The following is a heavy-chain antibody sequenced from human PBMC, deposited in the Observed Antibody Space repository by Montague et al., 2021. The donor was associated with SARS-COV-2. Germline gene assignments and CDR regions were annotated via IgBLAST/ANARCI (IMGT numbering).Heavy chain of an antibody. Sequence: TLSLTCTVSGGSISSDSYYWSWIRQPAGKGLEWIGHVYTTGSTNYNPSLKSRVTVSGDTSRNQFPLRLTSVTAADTAMYYCARAVIYGGYAFAYFDFWGQGVLVTVSS. CDR1: GGSISSDSYY. CDR2: VYTTGST. V-gene: IGHV4-61*09. CDR3: ARAVIYGGYAFAYFDF. D-gene: IGHD5-12*01. J-gene: IGHJ4*02.